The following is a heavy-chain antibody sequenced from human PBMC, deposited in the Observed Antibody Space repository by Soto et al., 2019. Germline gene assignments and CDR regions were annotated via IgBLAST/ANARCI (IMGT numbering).Heavy chain of an antibody. CDR2: ISSSSSTI. J-gene: IGHJ6*03. Sequence: GGSLRLSCAASGFTFSSYSMNSVRQAPGKGLEWVSYISSSSSTIYYADSVKGRFTISRDNAKNSLYLQMNSLRAEDTAVYYCARSDPGIAAADTPADGYYYMDVWGKGTTVIGSS. D-gene: IGHD6-13*01. CDR3: ARSDPGIAAADTPADGYYYMDV. CDR1: GFTFSSYS. V-gene: IGHV3-48*01.